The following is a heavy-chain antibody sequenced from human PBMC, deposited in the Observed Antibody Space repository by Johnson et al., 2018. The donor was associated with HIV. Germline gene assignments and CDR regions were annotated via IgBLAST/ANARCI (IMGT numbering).Heavy chain of an antibody. CDR3: ARVITMIVVVIGDI. CDR2: ISYDGSNK. V-gene: IGHV3-30*04. D-gene: IGHD3-22*01. CDR1: GFTLSSSA. Sequence: QVHLVESGGGVVQPGRSLRLSCEASGFTLSSSAFHWVRQAPGKGLEWVAVISYDGSNKYYADSVKGRFTVSRDNSKNTLYLQMNSLRAEDTAIYYCARVITMIVVVIGDIWGQGTMVTVSS. J-gene: IGHJ3*02.